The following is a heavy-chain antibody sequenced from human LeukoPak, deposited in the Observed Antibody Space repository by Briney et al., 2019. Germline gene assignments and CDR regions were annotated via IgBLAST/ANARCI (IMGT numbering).Heavy chain of an antibody. Sequence: ESLKIFCKGSGYRFTSYWISLVRPRPGKGPEWVGRIDPSDCYTNYSPSFQGHVTLSADKSIGTAYLQYSSLKASDTAMYYCVACSSTSCAVGSYYGMDVWGKGTTVTVSS. J-gene: IGHJ6*04. D-gene: IGHD2-2*01. CDR3: VACSSTSCAVGSYYGMDV. CDR1: GYRFTSYW. V-gene: IGHV5-10-1*01. CDR2: IDPSDCYT.